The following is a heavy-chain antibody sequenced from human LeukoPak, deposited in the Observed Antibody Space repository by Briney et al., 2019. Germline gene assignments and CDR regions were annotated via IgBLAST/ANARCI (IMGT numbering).Heavy chain of an antibody. CDR3: ARRAGAYSHPYDY. D-gene: IGHD4/OR15-4a*01. J-gene: IGHJ4*02. CDR1: GFTFSSYW. V-gene: IGHV3-74*01. CDR2: INRDGSST. Sequence: GGSLRLSCAASGFTFSSYWMHWVRQAPGKGLEWVSRINRDGSSTSYADSMKGRFTISRDNSKNTLYLQMNSLRAEDTAVYYCARRAGAYSHPYDYWGQGTLVTVSS.